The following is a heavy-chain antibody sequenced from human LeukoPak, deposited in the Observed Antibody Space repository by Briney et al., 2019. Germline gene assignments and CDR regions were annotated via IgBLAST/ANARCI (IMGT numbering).Heavy chain of an antibody. D-gene: IGHD1-7*01. CDR3: AADPGSNWNYVY. V-gene: IGHV3-30*02. CDR1: GFTFSSYG. Sequence: GGSLRLSCAASGFTFSSYGMHWVRQAPGKELEWVAFIRYDGSNKYYADSVKGRFTISRDNSKNTLYLQMNSLRSEDTAVYYCAADPGSNWNYVYWGQGTLVTVSS. CDR2: IRYDGSNK. J-gene: IGHJ4*02.